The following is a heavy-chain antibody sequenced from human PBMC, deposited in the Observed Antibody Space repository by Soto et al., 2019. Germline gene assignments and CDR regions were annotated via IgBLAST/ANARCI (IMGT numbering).Heavy chain of an antibody. CDR3: ARTYYYDSSGYYYNAFDI. V-gene: IGHV3-30-3*01. CDR1: GFTFSSYA. CDR2: ISYDGSNK. D-gene: IGHD3-22*01. Sequence: PGGSLRLSCAACGFTFSSYAMHWVRQAPGKGLEWVAVISYDGSNKYYADSVKGRFTISRDNSKNTLYLQMNSLRAEDTAVYYCARTYYYDSSGYYYNAFDIWGQGTMVTVSS. J-gene: IGHJ3*02.